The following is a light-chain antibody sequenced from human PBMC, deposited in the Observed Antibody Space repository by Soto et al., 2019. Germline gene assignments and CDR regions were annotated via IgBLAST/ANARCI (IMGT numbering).Light chain of an antibody. J-gene: IGLJ3*02. Sequence: QSALTQPRSVSGSPGQSVTISYTGTSSDVGGYNYVSWYQQHPGKAPKVMIYDVSKRPSGVPDRFSGSKSGNTASLTISGLQAEDEADYYCCSYAGSYTFGVFGGGTKLTVL. V-gene: IGLV2-11*01. CDR2: DVS. CDR3: CSYAGSYTFGV. CDR1: SSDVGGYNY.